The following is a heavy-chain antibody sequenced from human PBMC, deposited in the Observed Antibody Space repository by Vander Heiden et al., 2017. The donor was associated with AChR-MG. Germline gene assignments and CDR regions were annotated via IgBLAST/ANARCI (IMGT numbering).Heavy chain of an antibody. J-gene: IGHJ6*02. CDR1: GGSISSYY. D-gene: IGHD3-3*01. CDR2: IYYSGST. Sequence: QVQLQESGPGLVKPSETLSLTCTVSGGSISSYYWSWIRQPPGKGLEWIGYIYYSGSTNYNPSLKSRVTISVDTSKNQFSLKLSSVTAADTAVYYCARDPSTIFGAGGMDVWGQGTTVTVSS. V-gene: IGHV4-59*01. CDR3: ARDPSTIFGAGGMDV.